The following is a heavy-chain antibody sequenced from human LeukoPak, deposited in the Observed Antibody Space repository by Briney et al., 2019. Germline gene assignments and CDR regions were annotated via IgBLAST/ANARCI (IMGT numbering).Heavy chain of an antibody. CDR1: GASISSYY. CDR2: IYTSGST. Sequence: SSETLSLTCTVSGASISSYYWSWIRQPAGKGLEWIGRIYTSGSTNYNPSLKSRVTMSVDTSKNQFSLKLTSVTAADTAVYYCARGTIAADDYYYMDVWGKGTTVTISS. V-gene: IGHV4-4*07. CDR3: ARGTIAADDYYYMDV. D-gene: IGHD6-13*01. J-gene: IGHJ6*03.